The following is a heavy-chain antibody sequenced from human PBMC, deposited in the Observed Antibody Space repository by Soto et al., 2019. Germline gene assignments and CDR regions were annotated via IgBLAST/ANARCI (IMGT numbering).Heavy chain of an antibody. CDR3: ASSHPGYSSSWDYYYYYMDV. J-gene: IGHJ6*03. D-gene: IGHD6-13*01. Sequence: SVKVSCKASGGTFSSYTISWVRQAPGQGLEWMGRIIPILGIANYAQKFQGRVTITADKSTSTAYMELSSLRSEDTAVYYCASSHPGYSSSWDYYYYYMDVWGKGTTVTVS. CDR1: GGTFSSYT. CDR2: IIPILGIA. V-gene: IGHV1-69*02.